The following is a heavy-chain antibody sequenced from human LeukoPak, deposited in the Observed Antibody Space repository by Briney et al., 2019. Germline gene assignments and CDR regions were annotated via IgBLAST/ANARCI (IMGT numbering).Heavy chain of an antibody. CDR2: IYYSGST. V-gene: IGHV4-59*08. CDR3: ARHGGRFGEFDY. J-gene: IGHJ4*02. Sequence: SETLSLTCTVSGGSISSYYWSWIRQPPGKGLEWIGYIYYSGSTNYNPSLKSRVTISVDTSKNQFSLKLSSVTAADTAVYYCARHGGRFGEFDYWGQGTLVTVSP. D-gene: IGHD3-10*01. CDR1: GGSISSYY.